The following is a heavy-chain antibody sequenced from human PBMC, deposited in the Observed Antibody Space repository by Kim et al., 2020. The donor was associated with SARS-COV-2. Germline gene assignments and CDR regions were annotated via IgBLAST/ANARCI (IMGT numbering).Heavy chain of an antibody. D-gene: IGHD6-13*01. V-gene: IGHV3-9*01. CDR3: AKDVFKYSSSWYGWFDP. Sequence: GGSLRLSCAASGFTFDDYAMHWVRQAPGKGLEWVSGISWNSGSIGYADSVKGRFTISRDNAKNSLYLQMNSLRAEDTALYYCAKDVFKYSSSWYGWFDPWGQGTLVTVSS. CDR1: GFTFDDYA. CDR2: ISWNSGSI. J-gene: IGHJ5*02.